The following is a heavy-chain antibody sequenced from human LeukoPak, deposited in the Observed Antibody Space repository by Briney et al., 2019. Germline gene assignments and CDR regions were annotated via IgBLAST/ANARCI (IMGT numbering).Heavy chain of an antibody. CDR2: ISGGADTT. V-gene: IGHV3-23*01. CDR1: AFTFATYA. D-gene: IGHD3-16*01. Sequence: GGSLRLSRAASAFTFATYAMTWVRQAPGKGLEWASTISGGADTTHYADSVKGRFTVSRDNSKNTLYLQMNSLRAEDTAIYYCATDRWGSYLGAYWGDGNLVTVSS. J-gene: IGHJ4*01. CDR3: ATDRWGSYLGAY.